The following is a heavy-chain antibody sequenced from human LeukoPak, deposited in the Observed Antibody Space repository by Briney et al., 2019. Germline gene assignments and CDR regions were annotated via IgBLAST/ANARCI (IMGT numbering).Heavy chain of an antibody. CDR2: ISYDGSNK. J-gene: IGHJ4*02. CDR3: ARVRHPGIDY. D-gene: IGHD3-10*01. V-gene: IGHV3-30-3*01. CDR1: GFTFSSYA. Sequence: PGGSLRLSCAASGFTFSSYAMHWVRQAPGKGLEWVAVISYDGSNKYYADSVKGRFTISRDNSKNTLYLQMNSLRAEDTAVYYCARVRHPGIDYWGQGTLVTVSS.